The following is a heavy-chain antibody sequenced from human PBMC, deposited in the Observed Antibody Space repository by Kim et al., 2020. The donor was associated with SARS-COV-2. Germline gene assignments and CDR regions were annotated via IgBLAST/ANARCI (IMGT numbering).Heavy chain of an antibody. CDR3: ASGGWELLSYYYYGMDV. CDR1: GGSISSYY. CDR2: IYYSGST. V-gene: IGHV4-59*01. D-gene: IGHD1-26*01. Sequence: SETLSLTCTVSGGSISSYYWSWIRQPPGKGLEWIGYIYYSGSTNYNPSLKSRVTISVDTSKNQFSLKLSSVTAADTAVYYCASGGWELLSYYYYGMDVWGQGTTVTVSS. J-gene: IGHJ6*02.